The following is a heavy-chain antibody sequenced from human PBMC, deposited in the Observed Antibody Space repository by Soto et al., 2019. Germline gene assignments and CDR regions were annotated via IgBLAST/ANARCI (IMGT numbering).Heavy chain of an antibody. Sequence: QVQLVQSGAEVKKPGSSVKVSCKASGGTFSSYTISWVRQAPGQGLEWMGRIIPMLGIANYAQKFQGRVTITADKSTSTAYMELSSLRSEDTAVYYCARDEVGAPADWYFDLWGRGTLVTVSS. J-gene: IGHJ2*01. CDR1: GGTFSSYT. CDR3: ARDEVGAPADWYFDL. V-gene: IGHV1-69*08. D-gene: IGHD1-26*01. CDR2: IIPMLGIA.